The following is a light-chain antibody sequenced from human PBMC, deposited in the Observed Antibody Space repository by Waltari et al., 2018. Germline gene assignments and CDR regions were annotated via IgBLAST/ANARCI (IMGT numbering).Light chain of an antibody. CDR3: QQSYSAVT. V-gene: IGKV1-39*01. J-gene: IGKJ3*01. CDR2: AAS. Sequence: DIQMTQSPSSLSASVGDRATITCRASQSISNYLNLYQQKPGAAPKPLIFAASSLQSEVPSRFGGSGSGTEFTLTISSLHAEDFATYYCQQSYSAVTFGPGTKVDIK. CDR1: QSISNY.